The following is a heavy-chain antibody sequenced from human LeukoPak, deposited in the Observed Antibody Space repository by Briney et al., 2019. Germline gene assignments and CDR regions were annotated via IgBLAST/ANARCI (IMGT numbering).Heavy chain of an antibody. V-gene: IGHV1-18*01. CDR3: ARHYLGSGSEDY. J-gene: IGHJ4*02. Sequence: ASVKVSCKASGYSFSSFGITWVRQAPGQGLEWMGWISRHNGSTDYAQRFRGRVTLTIDTSTTTADMEVRDLIPDDTAVYYCARHYLGSGSEDYWGQGTLVSVSS. CDR2: ISRHNGST. CDR1: GYSFSSFG. D-gene: IGHD3-10*01.